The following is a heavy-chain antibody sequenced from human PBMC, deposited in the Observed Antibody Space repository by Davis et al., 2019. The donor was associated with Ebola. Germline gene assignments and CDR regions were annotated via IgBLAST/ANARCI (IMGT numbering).Heavy chain of an antibody. D-gene: IGHD2-2*01. CDR1: GFTLNTYW. CDR2: IGPDGTTT. CDR3: ATTVWYQLLRGFPFDY. J-gene: IGHJ4*02. V-gene: IGHV3-74*01. Sequence: GESLKISCAASGFTLNTYWMHWVRQAPGKGLVWVSRIGPDGTTTNYAGSVKGRFTISRDNAKNTLYLQMNSLRAEDTAVYYCATTVWYQLLRGFPFDYWGQGTLVTVSS.